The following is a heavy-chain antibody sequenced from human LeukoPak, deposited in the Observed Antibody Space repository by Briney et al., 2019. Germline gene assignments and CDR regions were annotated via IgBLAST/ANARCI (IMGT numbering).Heavy chain of an antibody. CDR1: GFTFSSYS. J-gene: IGHJ4*02. Sequence: GSLRLSCAASGFTFSSYSMNWVRQAPGKGLEWIGSIYYSGSTYYNPSLKSRVTISVDTSKNQFSLKLSSVTAADTAVYYCARVGYSYEEYWGQGTLVTVSS. CDR2: IYYSGST. V-gene: IGHV4-39*07. D-gene: IGHD5-18*01. CDR3: ARVGYSYEEY.